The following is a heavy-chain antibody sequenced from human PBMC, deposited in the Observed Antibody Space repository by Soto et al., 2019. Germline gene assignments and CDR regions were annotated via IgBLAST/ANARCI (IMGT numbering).Heavy chain of an antibody. CDR2: IDSDGIRT. D-gene: IGHD3-9*01. V-gene: IGHV3-74*01. Sequence: EVQLVESGGGLVQPGGSLRLSCAASGFTLSSYWMHWVRQVPGKGLMWVSRIDSDGIRTNYADSVKGRFTISRDNAKNTLYLQMNDLSAEDTAVYYCARDLGKYDRYYFEYWGQGTLVTVSS. CDR3: ARDLGKYDRYYFEY. J-gene: IGHJ4*02. CDR1: GFTLSSYW.